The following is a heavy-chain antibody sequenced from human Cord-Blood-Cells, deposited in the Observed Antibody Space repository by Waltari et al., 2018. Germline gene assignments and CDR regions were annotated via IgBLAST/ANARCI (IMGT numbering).Heavy chain of an antibody. CDR3: ARDRPQHVIDY. D-gene: IGHD2-2*01. CDR1: GGSVSSGSYY. Sequence: QVQLQESGPGLVKPSETLSLTCTVSGGSVSSGSYYWSWIRQPPGKGLEWIGYIYYSGSTNYNPSLKSRVTISVDTSKNQFSLKLSSVTAADTAVYYCARDRPQHVIDYWGQGTLVTVSS. J-gene: IGHJ4*02. CDR2: IYYSGST. V-gene: IGHV4-61*01.